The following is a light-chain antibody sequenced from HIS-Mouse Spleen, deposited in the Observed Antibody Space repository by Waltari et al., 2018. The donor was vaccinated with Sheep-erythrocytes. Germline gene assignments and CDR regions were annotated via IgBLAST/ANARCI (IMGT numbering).Light chain of an antibody. J-gene: IGLJ2*01. CDR3: QAWDSSTAV. V-gene: IGLV3-1*01. CDR1: KLGDKY. Sequence: SYELTQPPSVSVSPGPTASIPCSGDKLGDKYAFWYQQKPGQSPVLVIYQDSKRPSGIPERFSGSNSGNTATLTISGTQAMDEADYYCQAWDSSTAVFGGGTKLTVL. CDR2: QDS.